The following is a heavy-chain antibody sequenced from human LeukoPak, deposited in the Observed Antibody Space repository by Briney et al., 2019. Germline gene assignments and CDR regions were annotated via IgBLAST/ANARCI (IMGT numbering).Heavy chain of an antibody. CDR3: SRESTFGAVVDFNY. J-gene: IGHJ4*02. Sequence: ASVKVSCKTSGYTFTTFGIAWVRQAPGQGLEWMGWINANNGETHYAQKFHDRVTMTTDSSTNTAYMELRGLKSDDSAMYYCSRESTFGAVVDFNYWSQGTLVTVSS. V-gene: IGHV1-18*01. CDR2: INANNGET. D-gene: IGHD3-16*02. CDR1: GYTFTTFG.